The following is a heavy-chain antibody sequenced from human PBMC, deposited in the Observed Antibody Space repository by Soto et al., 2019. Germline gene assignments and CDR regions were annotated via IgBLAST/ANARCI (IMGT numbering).Heavy chain of an antibody. D-gene: IGHD1-26*01. V-gene: IGHV3-64D*06. CDR2: ISSNGGST. J-gene: IGHJ4*02. Sequence: GGSLRLSCSASGFTFSSYAMHWVRQAPGKGLEYVSVISSNGGSTYYADSVKGRFTISRDNSKNTLYLQMSSLRAEDTAVYYCVKGFGNYWAFDYWGQGTLVTVSS. CDR1: GFTFSSYA. CDR3: VKGFGNYWAFDY.